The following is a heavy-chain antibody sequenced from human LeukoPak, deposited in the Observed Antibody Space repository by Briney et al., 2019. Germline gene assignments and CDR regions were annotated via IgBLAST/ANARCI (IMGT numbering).Heavy chain of an antibody. CDR3: ARLGHCSSTSCHLSWFDP. V-gene: IGHV4-39*01. J-gene: IGHJ5*02. CDR2: IPYSGST. Sequence: SETLSLTCDVSGWSLSRYSWSWLRQPPGKGLEWIGSIPYSGSTYYNPSLQSRVIISVDTSKNQFSLKVNSVTAADTAGYYCARLGHCSSTSCHLSWFDPWGQGTLVAVSS. CDR1: GWSLSRYS. D-gene: IGHD2-2*01.